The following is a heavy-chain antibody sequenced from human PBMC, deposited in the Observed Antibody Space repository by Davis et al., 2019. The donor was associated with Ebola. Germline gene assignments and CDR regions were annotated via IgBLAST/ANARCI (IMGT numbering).Heavy chain of an antibody. CDR3: ARGARYRSAWFDS. CDR2: IDHSGRT. D-gene: IGHD6-19*01. Sequence: SETLSLTCAVSGGSFSGYYWTWIRQPPGRGLEWIGEIDHSGRTKYNPSLESRLTISVVTSDRYFFLNLISVTAPDTAVYYCARGARYRSAWFDSWGQGTLVSVSS. J-gene: IGHJ5*01. CDR1: GGSFSGYY. V-gene: IGHV4-34*01.